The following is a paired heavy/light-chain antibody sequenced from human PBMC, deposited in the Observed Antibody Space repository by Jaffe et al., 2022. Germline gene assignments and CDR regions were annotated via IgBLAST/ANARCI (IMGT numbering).Light chain of an antibody. V-gene: IGKV2-30*02. CDR2: KVS. CDR1: QSLVHSDGNTY. Sequence: DVVMTQSPLSLPVTLGQPASISCRSSQSLVHSDGNTYLNWFQQRPGQSPRRLIYKVSNRDSGVPDRFSGSGSGTDFTLKISRVEAEDVGVYYCMQGTHWPPLTFGGGTKVEIK. CDR3: MQGTHWPPLT. J-gene: IGKJ4*01.
Heavy chain of an antibody. CDR2: IRYDGSNK. V-gene: IGHV3-30*02. J-gene: IGHJ4*02. D-gene: IGHD2-15*01. Sequence: QVQLVESGGGVVQPGGSLRLSCAASGFTFSSYGMHWVRQAPGKGLEWVAFIRYDGSNKYYADSVKGRFTISRDNSKNTLYLQMNSLRAEDTAVYYCAKVAIGEGYCSGGSCTTEFDYWGQGTLVTVSS. CDR1: GFTFSSYG. CDR3: AKVAIGEGYCSGGSCTTEFDY.